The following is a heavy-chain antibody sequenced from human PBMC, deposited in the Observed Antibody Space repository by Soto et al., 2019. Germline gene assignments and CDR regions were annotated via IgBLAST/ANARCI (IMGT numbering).Heavy chain of an antibody. CDR3: AGLSALVGELLPYYXDY. CDR1: GYSFTSYW. D-gene: IGHD3-10*01. CDR2: IYPGDSDT. Sequence: PGESLKISCKGSGYSFTSYWIGWVRQMPGKGLEWMGIIYPGDSDTRYSPSFQGQGTISADKSISTAYLQWSSLKASDTPMYYCAGLSALVGELLPYYXDYWGQGTLVTVSS. V-gene: IGHV5-51*01. J-gene: IGHJ4*02.